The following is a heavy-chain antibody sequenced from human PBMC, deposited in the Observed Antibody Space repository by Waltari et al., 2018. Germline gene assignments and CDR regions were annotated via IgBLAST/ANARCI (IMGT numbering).Heavy chain of an antibody. CDR2: IFPSGGPT. CDR3: ARSGGSNVFTF. Sequence: QVQLVQSVAEGQKPGAPVEISCKASAYTFANDYLHWVRQAPGQGLEWVGIIFPSGGPTTYAQRFQGRVTMTGDTSTTTVYLELSSLTSEDTALYFCARSGGSNVFTFWGQGTLVSVSS. J-gene: IGHJ4*02. D-gene: IGHD2-15*01. CDR1: AYTFANDY. V-gene: IGHV1-46*01.